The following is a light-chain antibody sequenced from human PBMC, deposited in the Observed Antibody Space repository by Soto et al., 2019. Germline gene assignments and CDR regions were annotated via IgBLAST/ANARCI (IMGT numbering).Light chain of an antibody. CDR3: GAWDDSLSGWV. CDR2: EVT. Sequence: QSALTQPPSASGSPGQSVTISCTGTSSDVGAYDYISWYQQHPGKAPKLIIYEVTQRPSGVPDRFSGSKSGNTASLTVSGLQAEDEADYYCGAWDDSLSGWVFGGGTKLTVL. CDR1: SSDVGAYDY. V-gene: IGLV2-8*01. J-gene: IGLJ3*02.